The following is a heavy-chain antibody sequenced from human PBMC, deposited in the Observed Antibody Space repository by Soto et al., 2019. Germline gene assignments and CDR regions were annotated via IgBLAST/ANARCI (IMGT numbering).Heavy chain of an antibody. D-gene: IGHD3-3*01. CDR1: GFTFSNAW. Sequence: PGGSLRLSCAASGFTFSNAWMNWVRQAPGKGLEWVGRIKSKTDGGTTDYAAPVKGRFTISRDDSKNTLYLQMNSLKTEDTAVYYCTTDVLRFLEWGYEGALYYYYGMDVWGQGTTVTVSS. V-gene: IGHV3-15*07. CDR3: TTDVLRFLEWGYEGALYYYYGMDV. CDR2: IKSKTDGGTT. J-gene: IGHJ6*02.